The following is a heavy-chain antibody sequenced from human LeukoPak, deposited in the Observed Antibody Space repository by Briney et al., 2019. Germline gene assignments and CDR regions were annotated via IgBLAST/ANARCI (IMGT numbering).Heavy chain of an antibody. J-gene: IGHJ4*02. V-gene: IGHV3-53*01. CDR3: ASRNYYDSSGLLDY. CDR2: IYSGGST. CDR1: GFTFTTYW. Sequence: GGSLRLSCAASGFTFTTYWMSWVRQAPGKGLEWVSVIYSGGSTYYADSVKGRFTISRDNSKNTLYLQMNSLRAEDTAVYYCASRNYYDSSGLLDYWGQGTLVTVSS. D-gene: IGHD3-22*01.